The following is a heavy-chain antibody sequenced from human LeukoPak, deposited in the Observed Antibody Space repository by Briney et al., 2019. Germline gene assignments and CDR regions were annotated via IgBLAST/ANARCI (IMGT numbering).Heavy chain of an antibody. Sequence: GGSLRLSCAASGFTFSSYAMSWVRQAPGKGLEWVSGISGSGDNTYYADSVKGRFTISRDNSKNTLYVQVNSLGTEDTAAYYCAKGSYYDSSGSFYFDYWGQGTLVTVSS. J-gene: IGHJ4*02. V-gene: IGHV3-23*01. D-gene: IGHD3-22*01. CDR2: ISGSGDNT. CDR3: AKGSYYDSSGSFYFDY. CDR1: GFTFSSYA.